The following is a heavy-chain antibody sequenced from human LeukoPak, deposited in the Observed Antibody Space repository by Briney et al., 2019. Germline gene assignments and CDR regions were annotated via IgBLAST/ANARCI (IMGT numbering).Heavy chain of an antibody. J-gene: IGHJ4*02. CDR1: GDTVTSYG. CDR2: ISAYNGNT. Sequence: GASVNVSCKASGDTVTSYGISWVRQAPGQGLEWMGWISAYNGNTNYAQKLQGRVTMTTDTSTSTAYMELRSLRSDDTAVYYCARDLRGNDGDPREGYYCGQGTLVTVSS. D-gene: IGHD1-1*01. CDR3: ARDLRGNDGDPREGYY. V-gene: IGHV1-18*01.